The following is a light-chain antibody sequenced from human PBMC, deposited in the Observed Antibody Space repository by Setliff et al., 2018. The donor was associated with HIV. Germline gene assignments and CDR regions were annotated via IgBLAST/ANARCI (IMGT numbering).Light chain of an antibody. J-gene: IGLJ1*01. CDR1: GSAVGGYNY. Sequence: QSALTQPASVSGSPGQSITISCAGTGSAVGGYNYVSWYQQHPGKAPKLMIYDVSNRPSGVSNRFSGSKSGNTASLIISGLQPEDEADYYCSSYTNTPLYVFGTGTKVTVL. V-gene: IGLV2-14*03. CDR2: DVS. CDR3: SSYTNTPLYV.